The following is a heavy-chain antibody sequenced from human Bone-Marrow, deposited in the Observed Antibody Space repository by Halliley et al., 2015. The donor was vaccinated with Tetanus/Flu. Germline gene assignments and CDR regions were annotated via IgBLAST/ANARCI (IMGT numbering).Heavy chain of an antibody. CDR2: VYYSGPT. V-gene: IGHV4-61*10. D-gene: IGHD3-3*01. CDR3: ARGKRFLENN. Sequence: GKRLEWIGNVYYSGPTDYNPSLKSRVTISVDTSKNQFSLNLRPVTAADTAVYYCARGKRFLENNWGQGTLVAVSS. J-gene: IGHJ4*02.